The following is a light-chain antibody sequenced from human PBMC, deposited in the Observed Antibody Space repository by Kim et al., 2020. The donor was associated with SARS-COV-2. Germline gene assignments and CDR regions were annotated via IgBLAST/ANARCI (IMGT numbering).Light chain of an antibody. V-gene: IGLV2-11*01. CDR2: DVS. Sequence: QSVTISCTGTSSDVGGYNYVSWYQQHPGKAPKLMMYDVSKRPSGVPDRFAGSKSGNTASLTISGLQAEDEADYYCCSYAGSYTVYVFGTGTKVTVL. CDR1: SSDVGGYNY. CDR3: CSYAGSYTVYV. J-gene: IGLJ1*01.